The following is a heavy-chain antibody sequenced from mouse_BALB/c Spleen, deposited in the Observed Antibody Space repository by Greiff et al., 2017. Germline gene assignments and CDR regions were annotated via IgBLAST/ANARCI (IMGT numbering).Heavy chain of an antibody. CDR2: ISSGGSYT. D-gene: IGHD2-1*01. CDR3: AREGYGNYGGFAY. Sequence: EVQLVESGGDLVKPGGSLKLSCAASGFTFSSYGMSWVRQTPDKRLEWVATISSGGSYTYYPDSVKGRFTISRDNAKNTLYLQMSSLKSEDTAMYYCAREGYGNYGGFAYWGQGTLVTVSA. J-gene: IGHJ3*01. CDR1: GFTFSSYG. V-gene: IGHV5-6*01.